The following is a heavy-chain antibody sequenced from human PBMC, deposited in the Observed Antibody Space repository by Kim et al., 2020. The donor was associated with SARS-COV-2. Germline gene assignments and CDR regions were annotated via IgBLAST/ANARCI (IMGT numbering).Heavy chain of an antibody. CDR3: ARGSRKPLINIDF. J-gene: IGHJ4*02. V-gene: IGHV4-39*07. Sequence: SETLSLTCSVSSGSIRNSSYYWGWIRQPPGQGLEWIGSICYSGSTFYSPSLKSRVTVSIDLSKNQFSLKLNSVTAADTAVYYFARGSRKPLINIDFWGQGTLVTVSS. D-gene: IGHD3-10*01. CDR2: ICYSGST. CDR1: SGSIRNSSYY.